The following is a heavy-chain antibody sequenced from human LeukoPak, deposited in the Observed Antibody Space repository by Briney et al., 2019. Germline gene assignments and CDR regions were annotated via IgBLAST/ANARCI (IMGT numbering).Heavy chain of an antibody. CDR2: IIPILGIA. CDR1: GGTFSSYA. Sequence: ASAKVSCKASGGTFSSYAISWVRQAPGQGLEWMGRIIPILGIANYAQKFQGRVTITADKSTSTAYMELSSLRSEDTAVYYCARANSGIVGATTVDYWGQGTLVTVSS. J-gene: IGHJ4*02. V-gene: IGHV1-69*04. CDR3: ARANSGIVGATTVDY. D-gene: IGHD1-26*01.